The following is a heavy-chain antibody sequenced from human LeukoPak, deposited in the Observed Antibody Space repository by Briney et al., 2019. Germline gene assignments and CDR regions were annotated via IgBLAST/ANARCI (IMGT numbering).Heavy chain of an antibody. CDR3: ASDTNYGDYVRGFDY. CDR2: IYYSGST. J-gene: IGHJ4*02. Sequence: SETLSLTCTVSGGSISSYYWSWIRQPPGKGLEWIGYIYYSGSTNYNPSLKSRVTISVDTSKNQFSLKLSSMTAADTAVYYCASDTNYGDYVRGFDYWGQGTLVTVSS. CDR1: GGSISSYY. D-gene: IGHD4-17*01. V-gene: IGHV4-59*01.